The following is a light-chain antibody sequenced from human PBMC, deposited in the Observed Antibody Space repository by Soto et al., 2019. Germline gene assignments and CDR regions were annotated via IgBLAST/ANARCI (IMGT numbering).Light chain of an antibody. Sequence: ESVLTQSPGTLSLSPGERATLACRASQSVSNRYLAWYQQKVGQAPRLLIYGASSRATGIPDRFSGSGSGTDFTLTISRLEPEDFAVYSCQQYGSSPATFGGGTKLEIK. V-gene: IGKV3-20*01. CDR2: GAS. J-gene: IGKJ4*01. CDR1: QSVSNRY. CDR3: QQYGSSPAT.